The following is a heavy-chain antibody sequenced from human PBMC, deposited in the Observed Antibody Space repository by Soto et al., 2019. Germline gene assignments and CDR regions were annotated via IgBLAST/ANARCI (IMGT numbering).Heavy chain of an antibody. Sequence: ASVKVSCKASGYTFTSYDINWVRQATGQGLEWMGWMNPNSGNTGYAQKFQGRVTMTRNTSISTAYMELSSLRSEDTAVYYCARGPRPDWLLYYYYYYGMDVWGQGTTVTVSS. V-gene: IGHV1-8*01. CDR2: MNPNSGNT. CDR3: ARGPRPDWLLYYYYYYGMDV. D-gene: IGHD3-9*01. J-gene: IGHJ6*02. CDR1: GYTFTSYD.